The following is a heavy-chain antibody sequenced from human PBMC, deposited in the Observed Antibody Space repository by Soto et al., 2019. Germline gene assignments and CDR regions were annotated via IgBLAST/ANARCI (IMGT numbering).Heavy chain of an antibody. CDR3: APPDVEFGGPEGFDP. Sequence: QVQLVESGGGVVQPGRSLRLSCAASGFTFSSYGMHWVRQAPGKGLEWVAVISYDGSNKYYADSVKGRFTISRDNSKNTLYLQMNSLRAEDTAVYYCAPPDVEFGGPEGFDPWGQGTLVTVSS. J-gene: IGHJ5*02. V-gene: IGHV3-30*03. D-gene: IGHD3-10*01. CDR2: ISYDGSNK. CDR1: GFTFSSYG.